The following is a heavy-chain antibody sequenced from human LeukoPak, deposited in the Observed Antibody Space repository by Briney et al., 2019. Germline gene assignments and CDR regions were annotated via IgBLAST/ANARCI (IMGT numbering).Heavy chain of an antibody. D-gene: IGHD3-22*01. CDR1: GLTSSIFE. CDR3: ARGYDSSGYYYY. CDR2: ISSSSSYI. V-gene: IGHV3-21*01. J-gene: IGHJ4*02. Sequence: GGSLRLSCIASGLTSSIFEMNWVRQAPGKGLEWVSSISSSSSYIYYADSVKGRFTISRDNSKNTLYLQMNSLRAEDTAVYYCARGYDSSGYYYYWGQGTLVTVSS.